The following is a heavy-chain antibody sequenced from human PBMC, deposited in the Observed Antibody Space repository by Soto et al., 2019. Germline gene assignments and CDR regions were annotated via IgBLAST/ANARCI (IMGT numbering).Heavy chain of an antibody. V-gene: IGHV4-30-4*01. CDR2: IYYSGST. D-gene: IGHD3-3*01. CDR3: ARANYDFWSGNLPYGMDV. CDR1: GGSISSGDYY. J-gene: IGHJ6*02. Sequence: PSETLSLTCTVSGGSISSGDYYWSWIRQPPGKGLEWIGYIYYSGSTYYNPSLKSRVTISVDTSKNQFSLKLSSVTAADTAVYYCARANYDFWSGNLPYGMDVWGQGTTVT.